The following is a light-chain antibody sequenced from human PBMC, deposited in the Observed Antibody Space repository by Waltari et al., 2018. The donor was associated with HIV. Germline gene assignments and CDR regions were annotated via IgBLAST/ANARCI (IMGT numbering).Light chain of an antibody. CDR1: HSGARV. CDR3: QVWDSSNEHVV. CDR2: YNS. Sequence: SYVLTQPPSVSVAPGAEATISCGAWHSGARVVQWYKQQPGQAPVLVTRYNSDRPSGIPDRISGSNSGHTATLTITSVEAGDEATYYCQVWDSSNEHVVFGGGTELTVL. J-gene: IGLJ3*02. V-gene: IGLV3-21*04.